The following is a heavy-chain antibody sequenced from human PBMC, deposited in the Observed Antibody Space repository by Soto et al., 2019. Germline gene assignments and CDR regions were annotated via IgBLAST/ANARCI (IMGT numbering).Heavy chain of an antibody. CDR1: GASITSYN. CDR3: ARDGGEYNSRWFWYFYL. Sequence: QMQLQESGPGLVKPSETLSLTCTVSGASITSYNWNWIRQPAGKGPEWVGRINISGSINYNPSLKSRITMSIDTSKNQFSLNLRSVTAADTAIYYCARDGGEYNSRWFWYFYLWGHGTLVTVSS. J-gene: IGHJ2*01. D-gene: IGHD6-13*01. CDR2: INISGSI. V-gene: IGHV4-4*07.